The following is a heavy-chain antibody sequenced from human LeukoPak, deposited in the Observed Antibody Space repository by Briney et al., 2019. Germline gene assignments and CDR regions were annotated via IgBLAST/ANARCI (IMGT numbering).Heavy chain of an antibody. CDR1: GFTFSSYA. CDR2: ISGSGGST. V-gene: IGHV3-23*01. D-gene: IGHD3-3*01. Sequence: GGSLRLSCAASGFTFSSYAMSLVRQAPGKGLEWVSAISGSGGSTYYADSVKGRFTISRDNSKNTLYLQMNSLRAEDTAVYYCAKEEYYDFWRGYSYWGQGTLVTVSS. J-gene: IGHJ1*01. CDR3: AKEEYYDFWRGYSY.